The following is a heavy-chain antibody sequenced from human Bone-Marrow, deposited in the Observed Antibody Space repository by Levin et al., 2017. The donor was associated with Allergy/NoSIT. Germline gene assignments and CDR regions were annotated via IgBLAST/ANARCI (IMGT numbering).Heavy chain of an antibody. D-gene: IGHD3-10*01. Sequence: GESLKISCTGSGFTFADYTISWLRHSPAKGLEWVGFIKGKAFGETIQYAPAVRGRFVISRDDSRGIGYLQMSSLKTEDTGVYYCARDPAYYYAPDAFDVWGQGTVVSVSS. CDR3: ARDPAYYYAPDAFDV. J-gene: IGHJ3*01. CDR2: IKGKAFGETI. V-gene: IGHV3-49*03. CDR1: GFTFADYT.